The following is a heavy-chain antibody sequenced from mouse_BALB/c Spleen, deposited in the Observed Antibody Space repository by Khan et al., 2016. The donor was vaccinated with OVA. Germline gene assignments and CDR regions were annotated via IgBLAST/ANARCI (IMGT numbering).Heavy chain of an antibody. V-gene: IGHV1-7*01. CDR2: INPTTGYS. Sequence: QVQLKQSGTELAKPGASVKMSCKASGYTFTTFWMHWIKQRPGQGLEWIGYINPTTGYSEYSQKFKDKATLTADKSSSTAYMQLSGLTSEDSAVYYFATSGHYGRNYYFGLDYWGQGTSGTGSS. CDR3: ATSGHYGRNYYFGLDY. D-gene: IGHD1-1*01. J-gene: IGHJ4*01. CDR1: GYTFTTFW.